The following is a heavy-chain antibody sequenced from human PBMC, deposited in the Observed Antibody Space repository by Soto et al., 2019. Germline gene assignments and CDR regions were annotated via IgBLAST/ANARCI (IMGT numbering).Heavy chain of an antibody. J-gene: IGHJ4*02. CDR2: IFHTGAT. D-gene: IGHD1-26*01. V-gene: IGHV4-39*01. Sequence: LSLTCTVSGGSITSSSFYWGWIRQPPGKGLEWIGHIFHTGATYYNPTLKSRLRMSVDTSKNQFSLNLSSVTATDTAVYYCARRRIVPTTNFDYWGQGTLVTVSS. CDR1: GGSITSSSFY. CDR3: ARRRIVPTTNFDY.